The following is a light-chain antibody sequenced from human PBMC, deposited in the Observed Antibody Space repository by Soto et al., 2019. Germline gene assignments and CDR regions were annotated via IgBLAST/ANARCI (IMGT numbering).Light chain of an antibody. CDR2: AAS. J-gene: IGKJ4*01. CDR1: QGMRNF. Sequence: DIQMTQSPSSLSASVGDRVTITCRASQGMRNFVVWFQQRPGQAPKSLMYAASNLQSGVPSRFSGGGSGTDFTLTINSVQPEDFATYYCQQYDSYPLTFGGGTKVEIK. CDR3: QQYDSYPLT. V-gene: IGKV1-16*01.